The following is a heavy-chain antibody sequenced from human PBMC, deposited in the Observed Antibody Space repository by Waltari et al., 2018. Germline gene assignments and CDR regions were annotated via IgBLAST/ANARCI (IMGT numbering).Heavy chain of an antibody. CDR1: GFTFSSYS. Sequence: EVQLVESGGGLVQPGGSLRLSCAASGFTFSSYSMNWVRQAPGKGLELVSYISGSSSVIYYADSVKGRFTISRDNAKNSLYLQMNSLRAEDTAVYYCARDGYYCESSMYYFDSWGQGTLVTVSS. CDR3: ARDGYYCESSMYYFDS. V-gene: IGHV3-48*01. J-gene: IGHJ4*02. D-gene: IGHD3-22*01. CDR2: ISGSSSVI.